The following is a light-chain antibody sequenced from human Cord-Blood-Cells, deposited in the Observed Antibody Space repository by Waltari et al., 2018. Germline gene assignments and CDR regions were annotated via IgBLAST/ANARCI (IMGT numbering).Light chain of an antibody. V-gene: IGKV1-5*03. CDR2: KAS. Sequence: DIQMTQSPSTLSASVGDRVTITCRASQSISSWLAWYQQKPGKAPKLLIYKASSLESGVPSRFSGSGSGTEFTRTISSLQPDDFATYYCQQYNSYSPVAFGQGTKVEIK. CDR1: QSISSW. CDR3: QQYNSYSPVA. J-gene: IGKJ1*01.